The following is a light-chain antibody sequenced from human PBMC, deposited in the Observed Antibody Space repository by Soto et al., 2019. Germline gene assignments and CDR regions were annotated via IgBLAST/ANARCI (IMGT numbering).Light chain of an antibody. CDR2: DVS. CDR3: SSYTSSSTYV. CDR1: SSDVGGYNS. V-gene: IGLV2-14*03. Sequence: QSALTQPRSVSGSPGQSVTISCTGTSSDVGGYNSVSWYQQHPGKAPKLMIYDVSNRPSGVSNRFSGSKSGNTASLTISGLQAEDEGDYYCSSYTSSSTYVFGTGTKLTVL. J-gene: IGLJ1*01.